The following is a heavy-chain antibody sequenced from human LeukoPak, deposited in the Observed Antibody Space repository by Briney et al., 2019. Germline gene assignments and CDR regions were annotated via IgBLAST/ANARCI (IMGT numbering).Heavy chain of an antibody. CDR1: GFTFSSYA. CDR2: ISGSGGST. V-gene: IGHV3-23*01. J-gene: IGHJ4*02. D-gene: IGHD6-13*01. Sequence: GGSLRLSCAASGFTFSSYAMSWVRQAPGKGLEWVSAISGSGGSTYYADSVKGRFTISRDNSKNTLYLQMNSLRAEDTAVYYCARTGELSSSWSKWGQGTLVTVSS. CDR3: ARTGELSSSWSK.